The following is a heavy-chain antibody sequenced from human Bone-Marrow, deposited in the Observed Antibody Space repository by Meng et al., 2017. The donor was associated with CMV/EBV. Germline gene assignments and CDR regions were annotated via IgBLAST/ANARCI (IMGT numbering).Heavy chain of an antibody. Sequence: SETLSLTCAVYGGSFSGYYWSWIRQPPGKGLEWIGEINHSGSTNYNPSLKSRVTISADTSKNQFSLRLTSVNAADTAVYYYARGRADRPDYWGQGTLVTVSS. CDR3: ARGRADRPDY. CDR2: INHSGST. CDR1: GGSFSGYY. D-gene: IGHD1-14*01. J-gene: IGHJ4*02. V-gene: IGHV4-34*01.